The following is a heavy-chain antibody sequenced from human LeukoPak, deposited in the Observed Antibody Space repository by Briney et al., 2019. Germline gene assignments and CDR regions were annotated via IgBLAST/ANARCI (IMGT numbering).Heavy chain of an antibody. CDR2: IIPIFGTA. CDR1: GGTFISYA. D-gene: IGHD6-13*01. Sequence: SVKVSCKASGGTFISYAISWVRQAPGQGLEWMGGIIPIFGTANYAQKFQGRVTITTDESTSTAYMELSSLRSEDTAVYYCASHRRYSSSWYSYFDYWGQGTLVTVSS. V-gene: IGHV1-69*05. CDR3: ASHRRYSSSWYSYFDY. J-gene: IGHJ4*02.